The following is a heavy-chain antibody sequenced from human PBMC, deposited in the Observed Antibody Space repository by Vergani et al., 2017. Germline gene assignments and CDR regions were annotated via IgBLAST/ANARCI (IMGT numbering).Heavy chain of an antibody. CDR1: GFTFTAHG. CDR3: ARVDTQVPATSHFYYMDV. CDR2: ISSSSSYI. Sequence: EVQLLESGGGSAQPGESLRLSCVASGFTFTAHGLNWVRQAPGKGLEWVSSISSSSSYIYYADSVKGRFTISRDNAKNSLYLQMNSLRAEDTAVYYCARVDTQVPATSHFYYMDVWGKGTTVVVSS. D-gene: IGHD6-25*01. J-gene: IGHJ6*03. V-gene: IGHV3-21*01.